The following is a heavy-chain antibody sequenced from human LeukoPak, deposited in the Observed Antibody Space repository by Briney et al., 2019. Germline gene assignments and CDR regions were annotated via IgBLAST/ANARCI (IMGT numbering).Heavy chain of an antibody. CDR2: IYYTGST. Sequence: SETLSLTCTVSGGSISSSRYYWGWIRQPPGKGLDWIGGIYYTGSTYYNPSLKSRVTISIDTSKNQFSLHLTSVTAADTAVYYCARDSSSGSFWFDPWGQGTLVTVSS. V-gene: IGHV4-39*07. D-gene: IGHD6-19*01. CDR3: ARDSSSGSFWFDP. J-gene: IGHJ5*02. CDR1: GGSISSSRYY.